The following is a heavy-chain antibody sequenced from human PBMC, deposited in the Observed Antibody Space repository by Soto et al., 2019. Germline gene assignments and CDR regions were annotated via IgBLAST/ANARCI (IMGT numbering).Heavy chain of an antibody. CDR3: ARGEGYTIFGVVHYYGMDV. CDR1: GGTFSSYA. D-gene: IGHD3-3*01. Sequence: GASVKVSCKASGGTFSSYAISWVRQAPGQGLEWMGGIIPIFGTANYAQKFQDRVTITADESTSTAYMELSSLRSEDTAVYYCARGEGYTIFGVVHYYGMDVWGQGTTVTVSS. CDR2: IIPIFGTA. V-gene: IGHV1-69*13. J-gene: IGHJ6*02.